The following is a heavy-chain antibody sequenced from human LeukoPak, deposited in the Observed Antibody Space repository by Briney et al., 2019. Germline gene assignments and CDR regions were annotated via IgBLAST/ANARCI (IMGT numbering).Heavy chain of an antibody. V-gene: IGHV3-33*06. CDR2: IWYDGSNK. CDR3: TKGSRGWEYGYHDY. J-gene: IGHJ4*02. D-gene: IGHD5-18*01. CDR1: GFTFSSYG. Sequence: GGSLRLSCAASGFTFSSYGMHWVRQAPGKGLEWVAVIWYDGSNKYYADSVKGRFTISRDNSKNTLYLQMNSLRAEDTAIYYCTKGSRGWEYGYHDYWGQGTLVTVSS.